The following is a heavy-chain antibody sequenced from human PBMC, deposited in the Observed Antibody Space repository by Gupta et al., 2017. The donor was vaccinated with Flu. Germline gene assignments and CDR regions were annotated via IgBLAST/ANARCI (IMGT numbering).Heavy chain of an antibody. CDR2: MNPNSGNT. V-gene: IGHV1-8*01. D-gene: IGHD3-22*01. J-gene: IGHJ4*02. Sequence: GQGLEWMGWMNPNSGNTGYAQKFQGRVTMTRNTSISTAYMELTSLRSEDTAVYYCARGEYYYDRSGYTGEFDYWGKGTLVTVSS. CDR3: ARGEYYYDRSGYTGEFDY.